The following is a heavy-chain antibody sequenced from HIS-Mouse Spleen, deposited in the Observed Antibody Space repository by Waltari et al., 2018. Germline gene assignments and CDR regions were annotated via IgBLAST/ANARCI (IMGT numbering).Heavy chain of an antibody. D-gene: IGHD6-13*01. CDR3: AREIPYSSSWYDWYFDL. CDR1: GGSISSSSYY. CDR2: IYYSGGN. Sequence: QLQLQESGPGLVKPSETLSLTCTVSGGSISSSSYYWGWIRQPPGKGLEWIGSIYYSGGNYSHPDLKGRVTSSVEPSKNQVSLKLSSVTAADTAVYYCAREIPYSSSWYDWYFDLWGRGTLVTVSS. J-gene: IGHJ2*01. V-gene: IGHV4-39*07.